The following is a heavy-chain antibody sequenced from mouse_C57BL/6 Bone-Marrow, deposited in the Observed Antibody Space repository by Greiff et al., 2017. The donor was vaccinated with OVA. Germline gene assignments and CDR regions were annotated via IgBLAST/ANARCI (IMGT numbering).Heavy chain of an antibody. D-gene: IGHD2-2*01. CDR1: GFTFSDYY. Sequence: EVKLVESEGGLVQPGSSMKLSCTASGFTFSDYYMAWVRQVPEKGLEWVANINYDGSSTYYLDSLKSRFIISRDNAKNILYLQMSSLKSEDTATYYCARDIPLWLRHGPYYAMDYWGQGTSVTVSS. CDR2: INYDGSST. V-gene: IGHV5-16*01. CDR3: ARDIPLWLRHGPYYAMDY. J-gene: IGHJ4*01.